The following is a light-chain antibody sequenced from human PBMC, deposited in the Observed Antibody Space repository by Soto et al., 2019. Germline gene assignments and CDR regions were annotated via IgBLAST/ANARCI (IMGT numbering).Light chain of an antibody. V-gene: IGKV3-15*01. CDR3: QQYNNWPRT. Sequence: EVVMTQSPATLSLSPGERVALSCRASQSVTNNLAWYQQKPGQAPRLLIYGASTRATGIPGRFSGSGSGTEFTLTISSLQSEDFAVYFCQQYNNWPRTFGQGTKVEIK. CDR2: GAS. J-gene: IGKJ1*01. CDR1: QSVTNN.